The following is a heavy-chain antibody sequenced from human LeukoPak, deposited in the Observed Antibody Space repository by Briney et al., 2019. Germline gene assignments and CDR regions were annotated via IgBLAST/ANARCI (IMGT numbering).Heavy chain of an antibody. Sequence: PSETLSLTCPVSGGSISSGSYYWSWIRQPPGQGLEWIGRIYTSGSTNYNPSLKSRVTISVDTSKNQFSLKLSSVTAADTAVYYCARALTGYSSYYYYYYMDVWGKGTTVTISS. CDR3: ARALTGYSSYYYYYYMDV. J-gene: IGHJ6*03. D-gene: IGHD3-9*01. CDR2: IYTSGST. V-gene: IGHV4-61*02. CDR1: GGSISSGSYY.